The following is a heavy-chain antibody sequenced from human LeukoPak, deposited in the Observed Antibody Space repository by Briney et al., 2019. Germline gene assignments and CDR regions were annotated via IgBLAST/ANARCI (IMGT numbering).Heavy chain of an antibody. Sequence: GSLRLSCAVSGFTFISYGMQWVRPAPGKGLAWVSRINTDGSSTTYADSVKGRFTISRDNAKNTLHLQMNSLRAEDTAVYYCARELPREVTLDYWGQGTLVTVSS. V-gene: IGHV3-74*01. CDR1: GFTFISYG. CDR3: ARELPREVTLDY. J-gene: IGHJ4*01. CDR2: INTDGSST. D-gene: IGHD2-21*02.